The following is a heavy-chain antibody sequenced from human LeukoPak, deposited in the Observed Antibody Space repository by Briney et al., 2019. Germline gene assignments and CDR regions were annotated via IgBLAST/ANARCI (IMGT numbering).Heavy chain of an antibody. CDR2: IKSKADGGTI. Sequence: GGSLRLSCVASGFTFSNAWMSWVRHAPGKGLEWVGRIKSKADGGTIDHAAPVKGRFTISRDDLKNTLYLQMNSLKTEDTAVYYCATDRGARDSWGQGTLVTVSS. J-gene: IGHJ5*01. CDR3: ATDRGARDS. D-gene: IGHD3-10*01. V-gene: IGHV3-15*01. CDR1: GFTFSNAW.